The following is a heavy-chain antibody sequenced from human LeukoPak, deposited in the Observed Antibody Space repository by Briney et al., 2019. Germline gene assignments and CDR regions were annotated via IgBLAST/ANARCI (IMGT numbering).Heavy chain of an antibody. CDR2: LSGSGSTT. Sequence: GGSLRLSCAASGFTFSVDGMRWGRKGPGKGLGWGSALSGSGSTTYYAHSVKGRFTISRDNSKNTLFLEMNSLRVEDTAVYYCAKAGYTSSWPLDYWGQGTQVTVSS. CDR1: GFTFSVDG. D-gene: IGHD6-13*01. J-gene: IGHJ4*02. V-gene: IGHV3-23*01. CDR3: AKAGYTSSWPLDY.